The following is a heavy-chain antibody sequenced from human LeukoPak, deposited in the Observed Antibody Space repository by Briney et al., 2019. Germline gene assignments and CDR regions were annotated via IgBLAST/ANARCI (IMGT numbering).Heavy chain of an antibody. Sequence: ASVKVSCKTSGYSFTSYNLHWVRQAPGQRLEWMGIIKPSGGNTNYAQKFQGRVTMTRDTSTSTVYMELSSLKSEDTAVYYCAREFWSSRSGNLQALHVWGQGTMVTVSS. D-gene: IGHD3-10*01. CDR1: GYSFTSYN. J-gene: IGHJ3*01. V-gene: IGHV1-46*01. CDR3: AREFWSSRSGNLQALHV. CDR2: IKPSGGNT.